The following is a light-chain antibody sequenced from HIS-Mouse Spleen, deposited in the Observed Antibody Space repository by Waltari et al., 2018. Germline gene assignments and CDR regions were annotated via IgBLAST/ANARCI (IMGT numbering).Light chain of an antibody. CDR3: CSYAGSSWV. CDR1: SSYVGSYTL. CDR2: EGS. Sequence: QSALTQPASVSGSPGPSITISCTGTSSYVGSYTLVSWYQPHPGKAPKLMIYEGSKRPSGVSNRFSGSKSRNTASLTISGLQAEDEADYYCCSYAGSSWVFGGGTKLTVL. V-gene: IGLV2-23*01. J-gene: IGLJ3*02.